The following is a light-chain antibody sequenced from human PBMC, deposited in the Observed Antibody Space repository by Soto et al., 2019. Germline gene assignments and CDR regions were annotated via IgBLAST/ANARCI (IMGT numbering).Light chain of an antibody. Sequence: QSVLTQPASVSGSPGQSITISCTGTSSDVGGYNYVSWYQQHPGKAPILMIYDVSNRPSGVSNRFSGSKSGNTASLTISGLQAEDEADYYCSSYTSSSTLFYVFGTGTKLTVL. V-gene: IGLV2-14*01. CDR3: SSYTSSSTLFYV. J-gene: IGLJ1*01. CDR1: SSDVGGYNY. CDR2: DVS.